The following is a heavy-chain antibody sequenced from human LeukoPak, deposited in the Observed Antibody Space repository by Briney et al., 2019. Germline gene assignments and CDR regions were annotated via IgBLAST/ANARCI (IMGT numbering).Heavy chain of an antibody. CDR3: ARGHYYGSGNEGSV. V-gene: IGHV1-2*02. D-gene: IGHD3-10*01. Sequence: ASVKVSCKASGYTFTGYHMHWVRQAPGQGLEWMGWINPNSGGTNYAQKFQGRVTMTRDTSISTAYMELSRLRSDDTAVYYCARGHYYGSGNEGSVWGQGTTVTVSS. CDR2: INPNSGGT. CDR1: GYTFTGYH. J-gene: IGHJ6*02.